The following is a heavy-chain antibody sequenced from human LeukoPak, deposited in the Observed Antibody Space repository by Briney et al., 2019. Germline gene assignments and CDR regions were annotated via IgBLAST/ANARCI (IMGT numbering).Heavy chain of an antibody. CDR1: GFSVSSNY. V-gene: IGHV3-66*01. Sequence: PGGSLRLSCAASGFSVSSNYMTWVRQAPGKGLEWVSVTYSGGSTYYADSVKGRFTISRDNSKNTLYLQMNSLRAEDTAVYYCARGAGERYFDYWGQGTLVTVSS. D-gene: IGHD3-10*01. J-gene: IGHJ4*02. CDR3: ARGAGERYFDY. CDR2: TYSGGST.